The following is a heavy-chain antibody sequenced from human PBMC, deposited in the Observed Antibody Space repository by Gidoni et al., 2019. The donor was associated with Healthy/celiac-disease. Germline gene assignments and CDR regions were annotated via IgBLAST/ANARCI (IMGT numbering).Heavy chain of an antibody. Sequence: QVQLVQSGAEVKKPGASVTVSCKASGYTFTGSYMHWGRQAPGQGLEWMGWINPNSGGTNYAQKFQGRVTMTRDTSISTAYMEMSRLRADDTAVYYCASESGIVVVPAAPPGYNWFDPWGQGTLVTVSS. V-gene: IGHV1-2*02. CDR3: ASESGIVVVPAAPPGYNWFDP. J-gene: IGHJ5*02. CDR2: INPNSGGT. CDR1: GYTFTGSY. D-gene: IGHD2-2*01.